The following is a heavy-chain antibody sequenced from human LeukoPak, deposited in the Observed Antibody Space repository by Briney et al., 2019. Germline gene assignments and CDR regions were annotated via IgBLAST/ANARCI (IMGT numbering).Heavy chain of an antibody. D-gene: IGHD2-21*02. Sequence: PSETLSLTCAVYGGSFSGYYWSWIRQPLGKGLEWIGEINHSGSTNYNPSLKSRVTISVDTSKNQFSLKLSSVTAADTAVYYCARHYCGGDCYSDYWGQGTLVTVSS. CDR3: ARHYCGGDCYSDY. CDR2: INHSGST. V-gene: IGHV4-34*01. J-gene: IGHJ4*02. CDR1: GGSFSGYY.